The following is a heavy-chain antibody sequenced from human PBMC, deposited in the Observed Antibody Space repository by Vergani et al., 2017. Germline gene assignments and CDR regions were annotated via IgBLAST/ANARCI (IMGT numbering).Heavy chain of an antibody. J-gene: IGHJ5*02. CDR2: ISWNSNSI. D-gene: IGHD6-6*01. Sequence: EVQLEESGGGLVLPGRSLRLSCVASGFTSAGYAMHWVRQAPGKGLEWVSGISWNSNSIGYADSVKGRFTISRDNAKNSLYLQMNSLRAEDTALYYCAKDLGTSSWGGWFDPWGQRTLVTVAS. CDR1: GFTSAGYA. CDR3: AKDLGTSSWGGWFDP. V-gene: IGHV3-9*02.